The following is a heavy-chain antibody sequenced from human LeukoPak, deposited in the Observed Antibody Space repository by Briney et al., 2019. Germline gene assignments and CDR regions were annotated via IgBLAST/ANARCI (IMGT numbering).Heavy chain of an antibody. D-gene: IGHD5/OR15-5a*01. Sequence: SETLSLTCAVYGGSFSGYYWSWIRQPPGKGLEWIGEINHSGSTNYNPSLKSRVTISVDTSKNQFSLKLSSVTAADTAVYYCARSTALNDYFDYWGQGTLVTVSS. CDR2: INHSGST. CDR3: ARSTALNDYFDY. V-gene: IGHV4-34*01. CDR1: GGSFSGYY. J-gene: IGHJ4*02.